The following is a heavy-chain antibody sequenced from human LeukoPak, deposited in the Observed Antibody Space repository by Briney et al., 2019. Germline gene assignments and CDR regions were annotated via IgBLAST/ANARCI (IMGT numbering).Heavy chain of an antibody. V-gene: IGHV3-48*03. Sequence: PGGSLRLSCAASGFTFRNFEMTWVRQAPEKGLELVSYISSSGSAIYYGDSVKGRFTISRDNAKNSLYLQMNNLRAEDTAVYYCVSDAYDIWGQGTMVTVSS. CDR2: ISSSGSAI. J-gene: IGHJ3*02. CDR3: VSDAYDI. CDR1: GFTFRNFE.